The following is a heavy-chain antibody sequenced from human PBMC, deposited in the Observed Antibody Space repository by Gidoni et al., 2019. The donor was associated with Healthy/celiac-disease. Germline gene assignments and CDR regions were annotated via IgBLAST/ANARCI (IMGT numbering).Heavy chain of an antibody. J-gene: IGHJ4*02. CDR1: GWSFSGYY. D-gene: IGHD4-17*01. CDR3: ASQEGWNGDYHFDY. V-gene: IGHV4-34*01. Sequence: QVQLQQWGAGLLKPSETLSLTCAVYGWSFSGYYWSWIRQPPGKGLEWIGEINHSGSTNYNPSLKSRVTISVDTSKNQFSLKLSSVTAADTAVYYCASQEGWNGDYHFDYWGQGTLVTVSS. CDR2: INHSGST.